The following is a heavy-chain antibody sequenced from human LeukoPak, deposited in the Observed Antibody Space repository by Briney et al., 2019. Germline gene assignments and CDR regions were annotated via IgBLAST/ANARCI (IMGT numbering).Heavy chain of an antibody. CDR3: ARHEWELPQDAFDI. CDR1: GYSFTSYW. CDR2: IYPGDSDT. J-gene: IGHJ3*02. Sequence: GQSLTFSSTGSGYSFTSYWIGWVGQMPGKGLDWMGIIYPGDSDTRYSPSFQGQVTISADKYISTAYLQWSGLKASDTDMYYCARHEWELPQDAFDIWGQGTMVTVSS. V-gene: IGHV5-51*01. D-gene: IGHD1-26*01.